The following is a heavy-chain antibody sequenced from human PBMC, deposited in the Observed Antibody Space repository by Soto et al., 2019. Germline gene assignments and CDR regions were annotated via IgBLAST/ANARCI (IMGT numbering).Heavy chain of an antibody. J-gene: IGHJ3*02. CDR3: ASTGDRWLNDAFDI. Sequence: SETLSLTCTFSGCSISSSSYYWGWIRQPPGKGLEWIGSIYYSGSTYYNPSLKSRVTISVDTSKNQFSLKLSSVTAADTAVYYCASTGDRWLNDAFDIWGQGTMVTVSS. CDR1: GCSISSSSYY. D-gene: IGHD7-27*01. V-gene: IGHV4-39*01. CDR2: IYYSGST.